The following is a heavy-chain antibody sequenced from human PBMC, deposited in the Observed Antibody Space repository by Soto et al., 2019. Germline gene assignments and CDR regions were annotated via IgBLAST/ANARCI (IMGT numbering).Heavy chain of an antibody. CDR3: ATYTAFAKYYFDY. V-gene: IGHV4-30-2*01. CDR2: IYPSGTI. D-gene: IGHD3-16*01. Sequence: SETLSLTCAVSGVSITTNGYSWSWIRQPPGKGLEWIGYIYPSGTIFYNPSLNSRVTISADTSNNQFSLKLTSVTAADTAVYFCATYTAFAKYYFDYWGRGTLVTVS. J-gene: IGHJ4*02. CDR1: GVSITTNGYS.